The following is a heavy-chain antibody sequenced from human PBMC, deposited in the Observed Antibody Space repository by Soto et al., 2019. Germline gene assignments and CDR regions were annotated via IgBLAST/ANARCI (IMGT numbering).Heavy chain of an antibody. V-gene: IGHV3-21*01. D-gene: IGHD3-22*01. J-gene: IGHJ6*02. CDR1: GFTFSSYS. CDR2: ISSSSSYI. CDR3: ARDKSRGPRDYYYGMDV. Sequence: EVQLVESGGGLVKPGGSLRLSCAASGFTFSSYSMNWVRQAPGKGLEWVSSISSSSSYIYYADSVKGRFTISRDNAKNSLYLQMNSLRAEDTAVYYWARDKSRGPRDYYYGMDVWGQGTTVTVSS.